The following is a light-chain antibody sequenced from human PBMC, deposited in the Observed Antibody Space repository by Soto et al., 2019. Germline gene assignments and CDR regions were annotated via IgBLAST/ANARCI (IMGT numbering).Light chain of an antibody. J-gene: IGKJ1*01. CDR1: QSVSSSY. CDR3: HQYGSSPAT. V-gene: IGKV3-20*01. CDR2: GAT. Sequence: EIVMTQSPATLSVSPGERATLSCRASQSVSSSYLAWYQQRRGQAPRLLIYGATSRATGIPDRFSGSGSGTDLTLTISRLEPEDFAVYYCHQYGSSPATFGQGTKVDIK.